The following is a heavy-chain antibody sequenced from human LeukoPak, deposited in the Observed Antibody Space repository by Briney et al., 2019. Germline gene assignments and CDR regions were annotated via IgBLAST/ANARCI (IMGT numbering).Heavy chain of an antibody. Sequence: GGSLRLSCAASGFTFSSYIMNWVRQAPGKGLEWVSSISSSSSYIYYADSVKGRFTISRDNAKNSLYLQMNSLRAEDTAVYYCAREVGEGDGYNYGDYWGQGTLVTVSS. CDR1: GFTFSSYI. J-gene: IGHJ4*02. CDR3: AREVGEGDGYNYGDY. D-gene: IGHD5-24*01. V-gene: IGHV3-21*01. CDR2: ISSSSSYI.